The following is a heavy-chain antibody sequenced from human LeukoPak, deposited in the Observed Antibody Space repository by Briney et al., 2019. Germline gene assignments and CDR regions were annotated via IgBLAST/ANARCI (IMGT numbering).Heavy chain of an antibody. Sequence: GGSLRLSCAASRFTFNDYSMTWIRQAPGKGLEWVSSISNTGSSINYADSVKGRFTISRDNAKNTLYLQMNSLRAEDTAVYYCARDLGGGWYYYWGQGTLVTVSS. CDR1: RFTFNDYS. D-gene: IGHD6-19*01. CDR2: ISNTGSSI. V-gene: IGHV3-11*04. CDR3: ARDLGGGWYYY. J-gene: IGHJ4*02.